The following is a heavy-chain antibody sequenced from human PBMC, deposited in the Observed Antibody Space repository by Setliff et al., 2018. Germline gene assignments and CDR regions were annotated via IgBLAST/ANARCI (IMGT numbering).Heavy chain of an antibody. V-gene: IGHV4-34*01. CDR3: ASERESASRQTYFDS. D-gene: IGHD2-15*01. CDR2: INHSGST. J-gene: IGHJ4*02. CDR1: GGSFSGYY. Sequence: SETLSLTCAVYGGSFSGYYWSWIRQPPGKGLEWIGEINHSGSTNYNPSLKSRVTISVDTSKNQFSLKLSSVTAADTAVYYCASERESASRQTYFDSWGQGTLVTVS.